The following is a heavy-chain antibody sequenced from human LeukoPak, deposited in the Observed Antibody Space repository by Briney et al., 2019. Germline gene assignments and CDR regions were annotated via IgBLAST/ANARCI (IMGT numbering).Heavy chain of an antibody. V-gene: IGHV1-18*01. D-gene: IGHD5-12*01. Sequence: ASVKVSCKASGYTFTSYDINWVRQAPGQGLEWMGWISAYNGNTNYALKLQGRVTMTTDTSTSTAYMELRSLRSDDTAVYYCARGIRGYSGYDWENWGQGTLVTVSS. CDR2: ISAYNGNT. J-gene: IGHJ4*02. CDR3: ARGIRGYSGYDWEN. CDR1: GYTFTSYD.